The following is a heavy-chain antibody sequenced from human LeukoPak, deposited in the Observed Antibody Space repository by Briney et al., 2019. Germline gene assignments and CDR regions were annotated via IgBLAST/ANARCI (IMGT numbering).Heavy chain of an antibody. Sequence: ASVKFCCKASGYTFGGYYMHCMRQAPGQWLELMGIITPSGGSTSYAQKFQGRVTMTRDTSTSTVYMELSSLRSEDTAVYYCARAGYYDFWSGYWSWFDPWGQGTLVTVSS. J-gene: IGHJ5*02. CDR3: ARAGYYDFWSGYWSWFDP. CDR2: ITPSGGST. V-gene: IGHV1-46*01. CDR1: GYTFGGYY. D-gene: IGHD3-3*01.